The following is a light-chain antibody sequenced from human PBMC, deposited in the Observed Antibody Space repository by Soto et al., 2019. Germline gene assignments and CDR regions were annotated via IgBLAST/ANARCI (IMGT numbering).Light chain of an antibody. CDR1: QSISSY. J-gene: IGKJ5*01. CDR2: APS. V-gene: IGKV1-39*01. CDR3: QQLHGYPIT. Sequence: DIQITHSPCARSASVVDRVTITFLASQSISSYLNWYQQKPGKAPKLLIYAPSNFQSGVPSRFSGSGSGTHFTLTISSLQPEDFATYYCQQLHGYPITFGQGTRLEIK.